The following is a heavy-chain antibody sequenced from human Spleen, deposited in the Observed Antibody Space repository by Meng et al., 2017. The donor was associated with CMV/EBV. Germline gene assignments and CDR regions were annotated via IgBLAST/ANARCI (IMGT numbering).Heavy chain of an antibody. D-gene: IGHD1-26*01. V-gene: IGHV1-2*02. J-gene: IGHJ4*02. CDR3: ARGDSGSPNVIDY. Sequence: KASGYTFTGYYMHWVRQAPGQGLEWMGWINPNSGGTNYAQKFQGRATMTRDTSISTAYMELSRLRSDDTAVYYCARGDSGSPNVIDYWGQGTLVTVSS. CDR1: GYTFTGYY. CDR2: INPNSGGT.